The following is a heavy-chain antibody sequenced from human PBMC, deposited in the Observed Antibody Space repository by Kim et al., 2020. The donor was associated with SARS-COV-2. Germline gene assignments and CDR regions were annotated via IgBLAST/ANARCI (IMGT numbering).Heavy chain of an antibody. J-gene: IGHJ4*02. CDR3: ARHPTPVGARGLDY. D-gene: IGHD1-26*01. V-gene: IGHV3-33*01. Sequence: EDSVKGRFTISRDNSKNPLYLQMNSLRAEDTAVYYCARHPTPVGARGLDYWGQGTWSPSPQ.